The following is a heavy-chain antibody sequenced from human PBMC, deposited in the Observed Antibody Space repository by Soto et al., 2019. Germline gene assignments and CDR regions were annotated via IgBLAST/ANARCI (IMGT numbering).Heavy chain of an antibody. Sequence: QVQLVESGGGVVQPGRSLRLSYAASGFTFSSYAMHWVRQAPGKGLEWVAVISYDGSNKYYADSVKGRFTISRDNSKNTLYLQMNSLRAEDTAVYYCARDWGQYSSSWYYFDYWGQGTLVTVSS. V-gene: IGHV3-30-3*01. CDR2: ISYDGSNK. CDR3: ARDWGQYSSSWYYFDY. CDR1: GFTFSSYA. J-gene: IGHJ4*02. D-gene: IGHD6-13*01.